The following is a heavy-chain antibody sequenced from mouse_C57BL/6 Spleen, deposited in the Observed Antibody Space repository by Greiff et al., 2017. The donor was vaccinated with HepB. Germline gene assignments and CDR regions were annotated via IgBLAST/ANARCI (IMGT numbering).Heavy chain of an antibody. CDR1: GYTFTSYG. D-gene: IGHD1-1*01. J-gene: IGHJ4*01. Sequence: VKLQESGAELARPGASVKLSCKASGYTFTSYGISWVKQRTGQGLEWIGEIYPRSGNTYYNEKFKGKATLTADKSSSTAYMELRSLTSEDSAVYFCARSVTVVATNAMDYWGQGTSVTVSS. CDR3: ARSVTVVATNAMDY. V-gene: IGHV1-81*01. CDR2: IYPRSGNT.